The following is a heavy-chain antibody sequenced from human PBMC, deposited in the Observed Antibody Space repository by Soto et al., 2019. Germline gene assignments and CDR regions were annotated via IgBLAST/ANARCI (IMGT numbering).Heavy chain of an antibody. CDR3: ERRERGILTGYYYYYGMDV. CDR1: GYSFTSYW. D-gene: IGHD3-9*01. J-gene: IGHJ6*02. Sequence: PGESLKISCKGSGYSFTSYWIGWVRQMPGKGLEWMGIIYPGDSDTRYSPSFQGQVTISADKSISTAYLQWSSLKASDTAMYYCERRERGILTGYYYYYGMDVWGQGTTVTVSS. V-gene: IGHV5-51*01. CDR2: IYPGDSDT.